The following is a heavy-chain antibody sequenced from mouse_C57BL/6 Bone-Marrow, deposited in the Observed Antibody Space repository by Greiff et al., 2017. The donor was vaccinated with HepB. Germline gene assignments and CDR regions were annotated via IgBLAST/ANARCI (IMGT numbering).Heavy chain of an antibody. CDR1: GFNIKNTY. CDR3: ARGPTVVATPLDY. V-gene: IGHV14-3*01. J-gene: IGHJ2*01. Sequence: EVKLQESVAELVRPGASVKLSCTASGFNIKNTYMHWVKQRPEQGLEWIARIDPANGNTKYAPKFQGKATITADTSSNTAYLQLSSLTSEDTAIYYCARGPTVVATPLDYWGQGTTLTVSS. CDR2: IDPANGNT. D-gene: IGHD1-1*01.